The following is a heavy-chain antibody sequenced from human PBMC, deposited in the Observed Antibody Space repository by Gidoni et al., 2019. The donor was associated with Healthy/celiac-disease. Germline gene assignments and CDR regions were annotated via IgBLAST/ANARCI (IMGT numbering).Heavy chain of an antibody. D-gene: IGHD2-15*01. CDR3: AHSWVEMVNNWGVNY. CDR1: GFSLSTSGVG. J-gene: IGHJ4*02. CDR2: IYWDDDK. V-gene: IGHV2-5*02. Sequence: QITLKESGPTLVKPTQTLPLTCPFSGFSLSTSGVGVGWIRQPPGKALEWLALIYWDDDKRYSPSLKSRLTIPKDTSKNQVVLTMTNMDPVDTATYYCAHSWVEMVNNWGVNYWGQGTLVTVSS.